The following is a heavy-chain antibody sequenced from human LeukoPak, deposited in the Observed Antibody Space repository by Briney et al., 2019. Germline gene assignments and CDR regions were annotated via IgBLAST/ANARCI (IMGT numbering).Heavy chain of an antibody. CDR3: ASLIAAAGPVGFDY. Sequence: GGSLRLSCAASGFTFSSYSMNWVRQAPGKGLEWVSSISSSSYIYYADSVKGRFTISRDNAKNSLYLQMDSLRAEDTAVYYCASLIAAAGPVGFDYWGQGTLVTVSS. CDR2: ISSSSYI. D-gene: IGHD6-13*01. V-gene: IGHV3-21*01. J-gene: IGHJ4*02. CDR1: GFTFSSYS.